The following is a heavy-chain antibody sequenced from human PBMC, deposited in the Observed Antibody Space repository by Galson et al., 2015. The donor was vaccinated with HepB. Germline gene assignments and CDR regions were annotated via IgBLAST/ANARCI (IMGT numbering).Heavy chain of an antibody. CDR2: ISAYNGNT. Sequence: SVKVSCKASGYTFTSYGISWVRQAPGQGLEWMGWISAYNGNTNYAQKLQGRVTMTTDTSTSTAYMELRSLRSDDTAVYYCARDLGGYYDSSGYFDYWGQGTLVTVSS. D-gene: IGHD3-22*01. CDR1: GYTFTSYG. CDR3: ARDLGGYYDSSGYFDY. V-gene: IGHV1-18*04. J-gene: IGHJ4*02.